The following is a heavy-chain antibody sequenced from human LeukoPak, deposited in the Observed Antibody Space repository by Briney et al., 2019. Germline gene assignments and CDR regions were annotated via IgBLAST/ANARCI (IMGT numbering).Heavy chain of an antibody. V-gene: IGHV3-21*01. J-gene: IGHJ6*03. CDR3: ARASQSYSNPHSYYYMDV. D-gene: IGHD4-11*01. CDR2: IGSRSTYI. Sequence: GGSLRLSCAASGFSFSSYNMKWVRQAPGKGLEWVSSIGSRSTYIYYSDSVKGRFTISRDNAKNSLYLQMNSLRAEDTAVYYCARASQSYSNPHSYYYMDVWGKGTTVTVSS. CDR1: GFSFSSYN.